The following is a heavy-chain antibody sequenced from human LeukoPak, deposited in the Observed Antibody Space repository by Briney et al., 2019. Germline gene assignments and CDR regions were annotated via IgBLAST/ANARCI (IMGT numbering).Heavy chain of an antibody. CDR3: ARGPYSSG. CDR2: ISHSGST. CDR1: GGSFSGYY. J-gene: IGHJ4*02. V-gene: IGHV4-34*01. Sequence: SETLSLTCAVYGGSFSGYYWSWIRQPPGKGLEWIGEISHSGSTNYNPSLKSRVTISVDTSKNQFSLKLSSVTAADTAVYYCARGPYSSGWGQGTLVTVSS. D-gene: IGHD6-19*01.